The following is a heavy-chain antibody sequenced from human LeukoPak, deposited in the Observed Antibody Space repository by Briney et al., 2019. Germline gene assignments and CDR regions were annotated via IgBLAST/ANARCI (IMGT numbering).Heavy chain of an antibody. Sequence: GASVKVSCKASGYTFTSYGISWVRQAPGQGLEWMGWISAYNGNTNYAQRLQGRVTMTTDTSTSTAYMELRSLRSDDTAVYYCARDIIWFSRWYYYYYGMDVWGQGTTVTVSS. D-gene: IGHD3-10*01. V-gene: IGHV1-18*01. CDR2: ISAYNGNT. CDR1: GYTFTSYG. CDR3: ARDIIWFSRWYYYYYGMDV. J-gene: IGHJ6*02.